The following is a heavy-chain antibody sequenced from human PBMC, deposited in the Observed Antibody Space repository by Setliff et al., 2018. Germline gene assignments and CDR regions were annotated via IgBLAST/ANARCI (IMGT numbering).Heavy chain of an antibody. CDR3: ARDRRIVGARHAFDI. Sequence: PSETLSLTCTVSGGSISSGGYYWSWIRQHPGKGLEWIGYIYYSGSTYYNPSPKSRVTISVDTSKNQFSLKLSSVTAADTAVYYCARDRRIVGARHAFDIWGQGTMVTVSS. CDR1: GGSISSGGYY. J-gene: IGHJ3*02. V-gene: IGHV4-31*03. CDR2: IYYSGST. D-gene: IGHD1-26*01.